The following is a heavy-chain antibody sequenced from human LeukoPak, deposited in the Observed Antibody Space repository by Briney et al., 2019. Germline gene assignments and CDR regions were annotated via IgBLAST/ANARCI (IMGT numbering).Heavy chain of an antibody. V-gene: IGHV1-2*02. CDR3: ARPRHYYDSSGYYGAESFQH. J-gene: IGHJ1*01. Sequence: ASVKVSCKASGYTFTGYYMHWVRQAPGQGLEWMGWINPNSGGTNYAQKFQGRVTMTRDTSISTAYIELSRLRSDDTAVYYCARPRHYYDSSGYYGAESFQHWGQGTLVTVSS. CDR1: GYTFTGYY. D-gene: IGHD3-22*01. CDR2: INPNSGGT.